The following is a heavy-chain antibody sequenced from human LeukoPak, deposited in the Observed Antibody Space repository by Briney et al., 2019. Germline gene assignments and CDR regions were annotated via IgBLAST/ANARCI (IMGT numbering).Heavy chain of an antibody. CDR3: ARGRAVAGTRGSVGSDY. V-gene: IGHV4-59*01. J-gene: IGHJ4*02. CDR2: IYYSGST. CDR1: GGSISSYY. Sequence: PSETLSLTCTVSGGSISSYYWSWIRQPPGKGLEWIGYIYYSGSTYYNPSLKSRVTLSVDTSKNQFSLKLSSVTAADTAVYYCARGRAVAGTRGSVGSDYWGQGTLVTVSS. D-gene: IGHD6-19*01.